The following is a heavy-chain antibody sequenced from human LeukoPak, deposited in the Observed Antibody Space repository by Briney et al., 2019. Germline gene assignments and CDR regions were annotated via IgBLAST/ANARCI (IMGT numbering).Heavy chain of an antibody. CDR1: GGPVSSGSYY. Sequence: SETLSLTCTVSGGPVSSGSYYWSWIRQPPGKGLEWIGYFYYSGSTNYNPSLKSRVTISVDTSKNQFSLKLSSVTAADTAVYYCARGVRYSGYDSFSPVDYWGQGTLVTVSS. V-gene: IGHV4-61*01. CDR3: ARGVRYSGYDSFSPVDY. D-gene: IGHD5-12*01. CDR2: FYYSGST. J-gene: IGHJ4*02.